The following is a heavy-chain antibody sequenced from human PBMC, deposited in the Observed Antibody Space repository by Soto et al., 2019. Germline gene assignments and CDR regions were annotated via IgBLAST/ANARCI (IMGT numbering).Heavy chain of an antibody. Sequence: KPSETLSLTCSVSGDSVSRGDYYCSCIRQAPGKGLECIGHVYFSGSTNYIPSLKSRLTMSVDTAKNQFSLKLNSVTSADTAVYYCARIPVDTYMIYWSDPWGQGTQVTVSS. CDR3: ARIPVDTYMIYWSDP. V-gene: IGHV4-61*08. CDR2: VYFSGST. CDR1: GDSVSRGDYY. J-gene: IGHJ5*02. D-gene: IGHD3-16*01.